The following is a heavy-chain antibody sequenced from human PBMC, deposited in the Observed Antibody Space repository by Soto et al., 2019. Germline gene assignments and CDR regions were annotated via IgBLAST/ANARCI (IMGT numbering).Heavy chain of an antibody. CDR3: ARANYDILTGYYLYYYYGMDV. J-gene: IGHJ6*02. CDR2: IIPIFGTA. CDR1: GGTFSSYA. V-gene: IGHV1-69*06. D-gene: IGHD3-9*01. Sequence: QVQLVQSGAEAKKPGSSVKVSCKASGGTFSSYAISWVRQAPGQGLEWMGGIIPIFGTANYAQKFQGRVTITADKSTSTAYMELSSLRSEDTAVYYCARANYDILTGYYLYYYYGMDVWGQGTTVTVSS.